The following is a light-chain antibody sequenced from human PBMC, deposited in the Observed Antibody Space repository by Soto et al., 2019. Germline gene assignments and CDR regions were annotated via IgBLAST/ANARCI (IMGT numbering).Light chain of an antibody. CDR1: SSDVGSYNL. Sequence: QSALTQPASVSGSPGQSITISCTGTSSDVGSYNLVSWYQQHPGKGPKLIIYEGSKRPSGVSNRFSGSKSGNTASLTISGLQAEDEGDYYCCSYAGTTTFVFGGGTKLTVL. CDR2: EGS. CDR3: CSYAGTTTFV. J-gene: IGLJ2*01. V-gene: IGLV2-23*03.